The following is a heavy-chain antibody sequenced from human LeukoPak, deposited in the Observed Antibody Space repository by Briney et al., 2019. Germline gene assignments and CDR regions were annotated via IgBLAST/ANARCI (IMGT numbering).Heavy chain of an antibody. D-gene: IGHD6-19*01. CDR3: AKDPPGYSSGWGEGY. Sequence: GGSLRLSCAASGFTFSSYAMSWVRQAPGKGLDWVSAISGSGGSTYYADSVKGRFTISRDNSKNTLYLQMNSLRAEDTAVSYCAKDPPGYSSGWGEGYWGQGTLVTVSS. V-gene: IGHV3-23*01. CDR1: GFTFSSYA. J-gene: IGHJ4*02. CDR2: ISGSGGST.